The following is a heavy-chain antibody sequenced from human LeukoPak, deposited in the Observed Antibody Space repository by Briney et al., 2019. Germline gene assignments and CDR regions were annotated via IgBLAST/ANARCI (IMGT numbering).Heavy chain of an antibody. J-gene: IGHJ4*02. D-gene: IGHD2-15*01. Sequence: SETLSLTCTVSGGSISSSSYYWGWIRQPPGKGLEWIGEINHSGSTNYNPSLKSRVTISVDTSKNQFSLKLSSVTAADTAVYYCARKMGVVVAASIDYWGQGTLVTVSS. CDR1: GGSISSSSYY. CDR2: INHSGST. CDR3: ARKMGVVVAASIDY. V-gene: IGHV4-39*07.